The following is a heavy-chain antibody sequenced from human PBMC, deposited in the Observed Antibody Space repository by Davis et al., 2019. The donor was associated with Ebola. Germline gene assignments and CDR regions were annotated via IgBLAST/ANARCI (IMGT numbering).Heavy chain of an antibody. CDR1: GGTFSSYA. D-gene: IGHD3-16*01. V-gene: IGHV1-69*13. J-gene: IGHJ3*02. CDR2: IIPIFGTA. Sequence: SVKVSCKASGGTFSSYAISWVRQAPGQGLEWMGGIIPIFGTANYAQKFQGRVTLTADESTSTAYMELSSLRSEDTAVYYCARGIPWGATDAFDIWGQGTMVTVSS. CDR3: ARGIPWGATDAFDI.